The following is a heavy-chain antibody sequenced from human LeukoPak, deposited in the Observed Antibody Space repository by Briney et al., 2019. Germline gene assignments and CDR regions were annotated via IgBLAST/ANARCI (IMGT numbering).Heavy chain of an antibody. Sequence: SETLSLTCTISGDSITKKNFFWGWIRQPPGKGLEWIVSMSYSGKIYYNPSLKSRVSISIDTSKNQLSLKPSSVTAADTAVYYCARGDPYYYYMDVWGKGTTVTVSS. CDR2: MSYSGKI. CDR3: ARGDPYYYYMDV. V-gene: IGHV4-39*07. CDR1: GDSITKKNFF. J-gene: IGHJ6*03.